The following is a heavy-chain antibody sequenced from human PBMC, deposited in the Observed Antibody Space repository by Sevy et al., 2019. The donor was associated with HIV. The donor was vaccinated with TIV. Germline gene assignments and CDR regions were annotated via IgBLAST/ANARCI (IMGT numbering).Heavy chain of an antibody. Sequence: SETLSLTCAVYGGSFSGYYWSWIRQPPGKGLEWIGEINHSGNTNYNPSLKSRVTISVDTSKNQFSLRRSSVTAADTAVYYCATAYGDYPYYYYYGMDVWGQGTTVTVSS. CDR1: GGSFSGYY. J-gene: IGHJ6*02. CDR2: INHSGNT. V-gene: IGHV4-34*01. CDR3: ATAYGDYPYYYYYGMDV. D-gene: IGHD4-17*01.